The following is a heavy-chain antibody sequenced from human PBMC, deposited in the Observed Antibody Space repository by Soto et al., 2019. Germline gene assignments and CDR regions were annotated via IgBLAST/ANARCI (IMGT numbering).Heavy chain of an antibody. CDR2: TSYDGSNK. J-gene: IGHJ5*02. V-gene: IGHV3-30*18. Sequence: PGGSLRLSCAASGFTCSSYGMHWVRQAPGKGLEWVAVTSYDGSNKYYADSVKGRFTISRDNSKNTLYLQMNSLRAEDTAVYYCAKDQHSSSWYWFDPWGQGTLVTV. D-gene: IGHD6-13*01. CDR3: AKDQHSSSWYWFDP. CDR1: GFTCSSYG.